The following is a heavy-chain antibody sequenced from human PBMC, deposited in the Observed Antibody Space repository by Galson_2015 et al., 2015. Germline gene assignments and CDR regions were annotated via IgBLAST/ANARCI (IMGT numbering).Heavy chain of an antibody. V-gene: IGHV5-51*01. CDR3: ARRSDDGGDSNWYFDV. D-gene: IGHD4-23*01. Sequence: QSGAEVKKPGESLKISCRGSGYTFTSYWIAWVRQMPGKGLEWMGIIYPGDSDTKYSPSFEGQVLITADKSLTTAYLHWGSLKASDSAMYYWARRSDDGGDSNWYFDVWGPGTLVSVSS. J-gene: IGHJ2*01. CDR1: GYTFTSYW. CDR2: IYPGDSDT.